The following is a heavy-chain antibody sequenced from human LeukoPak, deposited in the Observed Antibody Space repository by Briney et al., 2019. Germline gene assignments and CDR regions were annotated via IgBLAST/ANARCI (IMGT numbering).Heavy chain of an antibody. J-gene: IGHJ3*02. V-gene: IGHV1-2*02. Sequence: EASVKVSCKASGYTFTGYYIQWARQAPGQGLEWMGWINPNSGATSYAQKFQGRVTISADTSTNTAYMELSSLRSQDTAVYFCARDTGGLTTVTTDDAFDIWGQGTMVTVSS. CDR2: INPNSGAT. D-gene: IGHD4-17*01. CDR3: ARDTGGLTTVTTDDAFDI. CDR1: GYTFTGYY.